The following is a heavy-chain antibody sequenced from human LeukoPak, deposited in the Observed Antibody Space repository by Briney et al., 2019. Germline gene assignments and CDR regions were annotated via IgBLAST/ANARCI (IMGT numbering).Heavy chain of an antibody. V-gene: IGHV4-39*01. CDR1: GGSISSSSYY. CDR2: IYYSGST. CDR3: ARLRLTWELLGRSNWFDP. D-gene: IGHD1-26*01. Sequence: SETLSLTCTVSGGSISSSSYYWGWIRQPPGKGLEWIGSIYYSGSTYYNPSLKSRVTISVDTSKNQFSLKLSSVTAADTAVYYCARLRLTWELLGRSNWFDPWGQGTLVTVSS. J-gene: IGHJ5*02.